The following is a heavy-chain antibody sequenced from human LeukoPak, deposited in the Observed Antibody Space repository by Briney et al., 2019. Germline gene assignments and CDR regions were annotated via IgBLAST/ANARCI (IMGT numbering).Heavy chain of an antibody. D-gene: IGHD3-22*01. CDR1: GGSISRGGYY. CDR3: ARGGYDSSGYPRPSLFDY. V-gene: IGHV4-30-2*01. Sequence: SETLSLTCTVSGGSISRGGYYWTWIRQPPGKGLEWIGYIYHSGSTYYNPSLKSRVTISVDRSKNQFSLKVSSVTAADTAVYYCARGGYDSSGYPRPSLFDYWGQGTLVTVSS. J-gene: IGHJ4*02. CDR2: IYHSGST.